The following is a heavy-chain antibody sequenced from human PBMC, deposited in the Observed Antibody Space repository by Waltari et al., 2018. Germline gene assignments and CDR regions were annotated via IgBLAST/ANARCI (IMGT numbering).Heavy chain of an antibody. J-gene: IGHJ2*01. Sequence: QVQLVQSGAEVKKPGASVKVSCKASGYTFTGYYMHWVRQAPGQGIEWMGRCNPNSGGTNCAQKFQGRVTMTRDTSISTAYIELSRLRSDDTAVYYCASRQTNWEYWDFDLWGRGTLVTVSS. D-gene: IGHD7-27*01. V-gene: IGHV1-2*06. CDR3: ASRQTNWEYWDFDL. CDR1: GYTFTGYY. CDR2: CNPNSGGT.